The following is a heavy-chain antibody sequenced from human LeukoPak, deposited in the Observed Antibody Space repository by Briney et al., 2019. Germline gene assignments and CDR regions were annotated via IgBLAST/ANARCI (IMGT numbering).Heavy chain of an antibody. CDR1: GYTFTSYY. J-gene: IGHJ3*02. CDR2: INPSGGST. D-gene: IGHD3-3*01. V-gene: IGHV1-46*01. Sequence: ASVKVSCKASGYTFTSYYMHWVRQAPGQGLEWMGIINPSGGSTSYAQKFQGRVTMARDTSTSTVYMELSSLRSEDTAVYYCARGDFWSGSSDAFDIWGQGTMVTVSS. CDR3: ARGDFWSGSSDAFDI.